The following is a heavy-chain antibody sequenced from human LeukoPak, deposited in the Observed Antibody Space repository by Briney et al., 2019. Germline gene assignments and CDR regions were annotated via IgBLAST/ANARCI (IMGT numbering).Heavy chain of an antibody. Sequence: ASVKVSCKASGYTFSKYGISWMRQAPGQGLEWMGWISGYNGNTNYAQKLQGRVTMTTDTSTSTAYMELRSLRSDDTAVYYCARDYVHYYYMDVWGKGTTVTVSS. J-gene: IGHJ6*03. V-gene: IGHV1-18*01. CDR3: ARDYVHYYYMDV. CDR2: ISGYNGNT. D-gene: IGHD3-16*01. CDR1: GYTFSKYG.